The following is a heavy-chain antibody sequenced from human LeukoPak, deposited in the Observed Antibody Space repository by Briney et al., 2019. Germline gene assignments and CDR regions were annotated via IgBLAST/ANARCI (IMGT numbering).Heavy chain of an antibody. D-gene: IGHD2-2*01. V-gene: IGHV4-39*07. CDR1: GDSISTSNSY. CDR2: INHSGST. J-gene: IGHJ5*02. Sequence: SETLSLTCTVSGDSISTSNSYWGWIRQPPGKGLEWIGEINHSGSTNYNPSLKSRVTISVDTSKNQFSLKLSSVTAADTAVYYCATKSGPVVPAAMGLGHHNWFDPWGQGTLVTVSS. CDR3: ATKSGPVVPAAMGLGHHNWFDP.